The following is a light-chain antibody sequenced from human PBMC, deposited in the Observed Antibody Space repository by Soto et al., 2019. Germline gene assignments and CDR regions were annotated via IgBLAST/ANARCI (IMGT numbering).Light chain of an antibody. Sequence: EIVLTQSPGTLSLSPGERATLSCRASQSVSSSYLAWYQQKPGQAPRLLIYGASIRATGIPDRFIGSGSATDFTLTISRLEPDDSAVYYCHHYDSSPPYTFGQGTKLEI. V-gene: IGKV3-20*01. CDR1: QSVSSSY. CDR3: HHYDSSPPYT. J-gene: IGKJ2*01. CDR2: GAS.